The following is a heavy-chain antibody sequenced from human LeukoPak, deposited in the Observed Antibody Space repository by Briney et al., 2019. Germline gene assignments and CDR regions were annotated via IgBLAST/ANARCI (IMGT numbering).Heavy chain of an antibody. CDR3: ARQLRGEAVAGHLQPFDY. V-gene: IGHV4-59*08. J-gene: IGHJ4*02. CDR1: GGSISGYY. D-gene: IGHD6-19*01. Sequence: SDTLSLTCTVSGGSISGYYWSWIRQPTGKGLEWIAHVYYSGSTNYNPSLKSRVTISVDTSKNQFSLKLSSATAADTAVYFCARQLRGEAVAGHLQPFDYWGQGTLVTVSS. CDR2: VYYSGST.